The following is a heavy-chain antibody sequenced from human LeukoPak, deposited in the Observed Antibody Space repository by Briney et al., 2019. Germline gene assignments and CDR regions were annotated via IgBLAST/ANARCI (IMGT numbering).Heavy chain of an antibody. CDR3: VRDDHGYYNSGTYYIPKGMVV. Sequence: ASVTVSCKASGYSFTAYYIHWVRQAPGQGLEWMGWINPNSGGTDFAQKSQGRVAMTRDTSISTAYMELTRLRSDDTAVYYCVRDDHGYYNSGTYYIPKGMVVWGQGTTVTVSS. V-gene: IGHV1-2*02. CDR2: INPNSGGT. D-gene: IGHD3-10*01. CDR1: GYSFTAYY. J-gene: IGHJ6*02.